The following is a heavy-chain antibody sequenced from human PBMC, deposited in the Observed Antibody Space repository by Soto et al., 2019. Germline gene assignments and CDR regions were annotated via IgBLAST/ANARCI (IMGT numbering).Heavy chain of an antibody. CDR1: GGTFSSYA. CDR3: GKDYYPLAAPQYFDVDV. V-gene: IGHV1-69*13. CDR2: IIPIFGTA. J-gene: IGHJ6*02. D-gene: IGHD6-13*01. Sequence: SVKVSCKASGGTFSSYAISWVRQAPGQGLEWMGGIIPIFGTANYAQKFQGRVTITADESTSTLYLQMNSLKPEDTAVYYCGKDYYPLAAPQYFDVDVWGQGTTVTVSS.